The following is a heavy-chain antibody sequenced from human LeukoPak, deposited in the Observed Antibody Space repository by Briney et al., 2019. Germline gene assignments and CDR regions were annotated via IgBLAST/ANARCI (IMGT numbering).Heavy chain of an antibody. J-gene: IGHJ4*02. Sequence: GGSLRLSCAASGFPFSSYWMHWVRQAPGKGLVWVSRINSDGSSTSYTDSVKGRFIISRDNAKNTLYLQMNSLRAEDTAVYYCARARYCSSTNCYKDYWGQGTLVTVSS. D-gene: IGHD2-2*02. V-gene: IGHV3-74*01. CDR1: GFPFSSYW. CDR3: ARARYCSSTNCYKDY. CDR2: INSDGSST.